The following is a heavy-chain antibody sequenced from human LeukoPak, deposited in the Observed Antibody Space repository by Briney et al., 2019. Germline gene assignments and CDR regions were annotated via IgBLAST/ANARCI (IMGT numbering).Heavy chain of an antibody. D-gene: IGHD6-13*01. CDR2: IGTTGDT. Sequence: GGSLRLSCEASGFTFSGYDMHWVRQATGKGLEWASAIGTTGDTYYSDSVRGRFTISRENAKNSLDLQMNSLRAGDTAVYYCARSPSCSSGWYALDSWGQGTLVTVSS. CDR3: ARSPSCSSGWYALDS. J-gene: IGHJ4*02. V-gene: IGHV3-13*01. CDR1: GFTFSGYD.